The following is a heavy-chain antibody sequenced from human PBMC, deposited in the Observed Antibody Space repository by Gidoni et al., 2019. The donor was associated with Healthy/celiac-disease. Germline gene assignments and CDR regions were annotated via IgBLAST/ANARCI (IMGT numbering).Heavy chain of an antibody. CDR2: INHSGST. CDR1: GGSFSGYY. Sequence: QVQLQQWGAGLLKPSETLSLTCAVYGGSFSGYYWSWIRQPPGTGLEWIGEINHSGSTNYHPSLKSRVTISVDTSKNQFSLKLSSLTAADTAWYYWARAGRPGYSYCKLDYWGQGTLVPLSS. V-gene: IGHV4-34*01. CDR3: ARAGRPGYSYCKLDY. D-gene: IGHD5-18*01. J-gene: IGHJ4*02.